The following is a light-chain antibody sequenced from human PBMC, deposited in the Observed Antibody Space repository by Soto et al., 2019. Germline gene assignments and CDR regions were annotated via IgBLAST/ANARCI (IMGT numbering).Light chain of an antibody. Sequence: EIGMTQSPATLSVSPGERATLSCRASQSVSSNLAWYQQRPGQAPRLLIFGASTRATGVPDRFTGSASGTDFTLTISRLQPEDFALYFCQQYASSPLTFGGGTKVDNK. J-gene: IGKJ4*01. V-gene: IGKV3D-15*01. CDR3: QQYASSPLT. CDR1: QSVSSN. CDR2: GAS.